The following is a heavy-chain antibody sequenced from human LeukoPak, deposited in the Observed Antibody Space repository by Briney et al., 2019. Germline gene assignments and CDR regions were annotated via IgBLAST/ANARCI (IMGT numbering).Heavy chain of an antibody. Sequence: GGSLRLSCAASGFTFSSYGMHWVRQAPGKGLEWVADIWYDGKNEHFADSVKGRFTISRDNSKNTLYLQMNSLRAEDTAVYYCSSWSYYYYGMDVWGQGTTVTVSS. CDR3: SSWSYYYYGMDV. CDR1: GFTFSSYG. V-gene: IGHV3-33*01. D-gene: IGHD6-13*01. J-gene: IGHJ6*02. CDR2: IWYDGKNE.